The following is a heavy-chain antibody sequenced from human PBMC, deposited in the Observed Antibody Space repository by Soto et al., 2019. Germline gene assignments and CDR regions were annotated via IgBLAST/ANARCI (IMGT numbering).Heavy chain of an antibody. CDR2: INPSGGST. V-gene: IGHV1-46*01. CDR3: ARDYCTNGVCYKWTFDY. CDR1: GYTFTSYY. D-gene: IGHD2-8*01. J-gene: IGHJ4*02. Sequence: QVQLVQSGAEVKKPGASVKVSCKASGYTFTSYYMHWVRQAPGQGLEWMGIINPSGGSTSYAQKFQGRVTMTRDTSTSTVYMELSSLRSEDTAVYYSARDYCTNGVCYKWTFDYWGQGTLVTVSS.